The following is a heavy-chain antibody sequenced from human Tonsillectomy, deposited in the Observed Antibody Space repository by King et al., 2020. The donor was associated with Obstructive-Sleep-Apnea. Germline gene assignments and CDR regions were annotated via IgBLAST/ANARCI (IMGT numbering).Heavy chain of an antibody. CDR3: ARHRGAEDHGGYGDYFDY. Sequence: VQLQESGPGLVKPSETLSLTCTVSGASISNYYWSWIRQAPGKGLEWIGYMYYSGNTNYSPALKSRVTISVDTSKIQFSLRLSSVTAADTAVYYCARHRGAEDHGGYGDYFDYWGQGTLVTVSS. D-gene: IGHD4-17*01. V-gene: IGHV4-59*08. CDR1: GASISNYY. CDR2: MYYSGNT. J-gene: IGHJ4*02.